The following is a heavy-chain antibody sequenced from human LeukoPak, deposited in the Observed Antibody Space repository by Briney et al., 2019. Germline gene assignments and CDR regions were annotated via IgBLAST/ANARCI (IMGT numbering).Heavy chain of an antibody. CDR3: AKDPTVTTGLFDY. V-gene: IGHV3-53*01. Sequence: PGGSLRLSCAASGFTVSSSYMSWVRQAPGKGLEWVSVIYSGGSAYYADSVKGRFTISRDNSKNTLYLQMNSLRAEDTAVYYCAKDPTVTTGLFDYWGQGTLVTVSS. J-gene: IGHJ4*02. D-gene: IGHD4-17*01. CDR1: GFTVSSSY. CDR2: IYSGGSA.